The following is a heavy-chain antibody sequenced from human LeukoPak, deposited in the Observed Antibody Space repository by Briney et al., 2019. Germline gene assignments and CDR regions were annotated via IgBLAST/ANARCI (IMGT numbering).Heavy chain of an antibody. CDR3: ARDARYSSSDY. Sequence: SETLSLTCTVSGGFISSSSYYWGWIRQPPGKGLEWIGGIYYSGSTYYSPSLKSRVTISVDTSKNQFSLKLSSVTAADTAVYYCARDARYSSSDYWGQGTLVTVSS. CDR2: IYYSGST. CDR1: GGFISSSSYY. V-gene: IGHV4-39*07. J-gene: IGHJ4*02. D-gene: IGHD6-13*01.